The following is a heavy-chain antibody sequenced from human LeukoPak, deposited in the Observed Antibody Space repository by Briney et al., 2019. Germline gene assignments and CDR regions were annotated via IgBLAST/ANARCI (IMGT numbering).Heavy chain of an antibody. J-gene: IGHJ6*02. CDR3: TRPRYSSSWYGPRGYYYGMDV. CDR2: IRSKANSYAT. V-gene: IGHV3-73*01. Sequence: GGSLKLSCAASGFTFSGSAMHWVRQASGKGLEWVGRIRSKANSYATAYAASVKGRFTISRHDSKNTAYLQMNSLKTADTAVYYCTRPRYSSSWYGPRGYYYGMDVWGQGTTVTVSS. D-gene: IGHD6-13*01. CDR1: GFTFSGSA.